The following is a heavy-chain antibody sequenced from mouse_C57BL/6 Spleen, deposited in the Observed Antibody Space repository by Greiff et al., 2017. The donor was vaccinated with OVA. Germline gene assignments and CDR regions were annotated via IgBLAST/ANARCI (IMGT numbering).Heavy chain of an antibody. CDR3: ARDDYDDAWFAY. CDR2: INPSSGYT. CDR1: GYTFTSYT. V-gene: IGHV1-4*01. J-gene: IGHJ3*01. D-gene: IGHD2-4*01. Sequence: VQLQQSGAELARPGASVKMSCKASGYTFTSYTMHWVKQRPGQGLEWIGYINPSSGYTKYNQKFKDKATLTADKSSSTAYMQLSSLTSEDSAVYHCARDDYDDAWFAYWGQGTLVTVSA.